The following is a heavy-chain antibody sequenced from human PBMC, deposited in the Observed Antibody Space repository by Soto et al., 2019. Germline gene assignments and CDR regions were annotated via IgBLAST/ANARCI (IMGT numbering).Heavy chain of an antibody. J-gene: IGHJ6*02. Sequence: QVQLVQSGAEVRKPGASVKVSCKASGYTFTTYGIRWVRQAPGQGLEWMGWISGDNGHTKYAQKFQGRVTMTTDTSTSTVYMELRSLRSDDTAVYYCVREGEMPYYYYGLDVWGQGTTVTVSS. D-gene: IGHD3-16*01. CDR2: ISGDNGHT. CDR3: VREGEMPYYYYGLDV. V-gene: IGHV1-18*01. CDR1: GYTFTTYG.